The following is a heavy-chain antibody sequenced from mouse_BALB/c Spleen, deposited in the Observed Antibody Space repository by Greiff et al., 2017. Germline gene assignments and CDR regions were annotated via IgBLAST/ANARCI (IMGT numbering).Heavy chain of an antibody. CDR2: IDPSNSET. J-gene: IGHJ2*01. CDR3: ASEAHYYGSSYQGY. CDR1: GYTFTSYW. V-gene: IGHV1S127*01. D-gene: IGHD1-1*01. Sequence: VKLQQSGPELVRPGASVKMSCKASGYTFTSYWMHWVKQRPGQGLEWIGMIDPSNSETRLNQKFKDKATLNVDKSSNTAYMQLSSLTSEDSAVYYCASEAHYYGSSYQGYWGQGTTLTVSS.